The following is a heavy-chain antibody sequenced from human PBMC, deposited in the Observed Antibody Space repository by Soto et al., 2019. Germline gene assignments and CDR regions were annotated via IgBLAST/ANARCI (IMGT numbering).Heavy chain of an antibody. CDR2: IIPILGIA. Sequence: QVQLVQSGAEVKKPGSSVKVSCKASGGTFSSYTISWVRQAPGQGLEWMGRIIPILGIANYAQKFQGRVTISAHKSTSQAYMELNRLRDEDTAVYYCARRRSWGAFDIWGQETMVPVSS. V-gene: IGHV1-69*02. J-gene: IGHJ3*02. CDR3: ARRRSWGAFDI. D-gene: IGHD3-16*01. CDR1: GGTFSSYT.